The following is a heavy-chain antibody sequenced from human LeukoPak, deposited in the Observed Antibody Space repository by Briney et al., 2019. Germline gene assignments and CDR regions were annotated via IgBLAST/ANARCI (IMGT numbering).Heavy chain of an antibody. CDR3: ARVSIGDIIE. D-gene: IGHD3-9*01. V-gene: IGHV4-39*07. J-gene: IGHJ4*02. Sequence: PSETLSLTCTVSGGSIGSSSYYWGWIRQPPGKGLEWIGSIYYSGSTYYNPSLKSRVTISVDTSKNQFSLKLSSVTAADTAIYYCARVSIGDIIEWGQGILVTVSS. CDR2: IYYSGST. CDR1: GGSIGSSSYY.